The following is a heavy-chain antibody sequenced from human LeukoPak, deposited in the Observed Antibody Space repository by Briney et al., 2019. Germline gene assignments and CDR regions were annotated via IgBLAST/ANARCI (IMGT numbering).Heavy chain of an antibody. J-gene: IGHJ4*02. Sequence: GGSLRLSCAASVFIFSSYWMSWVRQAPGKGVEWVANIKQDGSEKFYVDSVKGRFTISRDNGKNSLYLQMNSLGAEDTAVYYCAREFGGFDCWGQGTLVTVSS. CDR1: VFIFSSYW. D-gene: IGHD3-10*01. V-gene: IGHV3-7*01. CDR3: AREFGGFDC. CDR2: IKQDGSEK.